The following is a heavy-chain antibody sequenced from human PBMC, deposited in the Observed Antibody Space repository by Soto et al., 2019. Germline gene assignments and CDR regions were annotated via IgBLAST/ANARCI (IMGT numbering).Heavy chain of an antibody. CDR2: ISYDGSNK. D-gene: IGHD6-19*01. J-gene: IGHJ4*02. CDR3: AKDRSSGWFDY. V-gene: IGHV3-30-3*01. Sequence: GGSLRLSCAASGFTFSSYAMHWVRQAPGKGLEWVAVISYDGSNKYYADSVKGRFTISRDNSKNTLYLQMNSLRAEDTAVYYCAKDRSSGWFDYWGQGTLVTVS. CDR1: GFTFSSYA.